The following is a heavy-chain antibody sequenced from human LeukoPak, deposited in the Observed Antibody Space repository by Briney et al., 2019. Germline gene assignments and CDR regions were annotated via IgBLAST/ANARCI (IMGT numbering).Heavy chain of an antibody. V-gene: IGHV1-69*05. CDR3: AGRIVGATIPPKAFDI. CDR1: GGTFSRYA. Sequence: ASVKVSCKASGGTFSRYAIIWVRQAPGQGLEWMGRIIPILGTANYAQKFRGRVTITTDESTSTAYMELSSLRSEDTALYYCAGRIVGATIPPKAFDIWGRGTMVTVSS. CDR2: IIPILGTA. D-gene: IGHD1-26*01. J-gene: IGHJ3*02.